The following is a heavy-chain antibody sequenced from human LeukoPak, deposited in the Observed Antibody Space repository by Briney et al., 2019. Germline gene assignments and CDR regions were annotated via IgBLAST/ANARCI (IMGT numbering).Heavy chain of an antibody. V-gene: IGHV3-48*03. CDR3: ARADYGGNSGRYYYYMDV. CDR2: ISSSGSTI. J-gene: IGHJ6*03. D-gene: IGHD4-23*01. Sequence: GGSLRLSCAASGFTFSSYEMNGVRQAPGKGLERVSYISSSGSTIYYADSVKGRFTISRDNAKNSLYLQMNSLRAEDTAVYYCARADYGGNSGRYYYYMDVWGKGTTVTISS. CDR1: GFTFSSYE.